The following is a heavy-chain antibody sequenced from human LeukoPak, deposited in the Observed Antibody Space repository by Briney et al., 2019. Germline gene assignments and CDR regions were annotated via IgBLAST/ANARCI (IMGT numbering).Heavy chain of an antibody. J-gene: IGHJ5*02. CDR1: GFTFSSYS. V-gene: IGHV3-48*01. CDR2: ISSSSSTI. Sequence: GGSLRLSCAASGFTFSSYSMNWVRQAPGKGLEWVSYISSSSSTIYYADCVKGRFTISRDNAKNSLFLHMTSLRAEDTAVYYCARGVVVVVAATYHWFDPWGQGSLVTVSS. CDR3: ARGVVVVVAATYHWFDP. D-gene: IGHD2-15*01.